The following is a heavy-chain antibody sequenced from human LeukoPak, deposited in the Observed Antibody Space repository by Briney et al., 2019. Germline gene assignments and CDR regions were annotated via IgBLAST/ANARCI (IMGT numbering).Heavy chain of an antibody. V-gene: IGHV1-46*01. CDR1: GYTFTSYY. J-gene: IGHJ4*02. Sequence: GASVKVSCKASGYTFTSYYMHWVRQAPGQGLEWMGIINPSGGSTSYAQKFQGRVTMTRDTYTSTVYMELSSLRSEDTAVYYCARDLGGGSGSYYPPRGDYWGQGTLVTVSS. CDR3: ARDLGGGSGSYYPPRGDY. D-gene: IGHD3-10*01. CDR2: INPSGGST.